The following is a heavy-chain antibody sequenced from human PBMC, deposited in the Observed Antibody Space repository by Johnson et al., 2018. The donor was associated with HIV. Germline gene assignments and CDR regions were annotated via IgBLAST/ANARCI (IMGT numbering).Heavy chain of an antibody. CDR2: ISYEGSNK. D-gene: IGHD6-13*01. CDR1: GSTFSSYP. Sequence: QVQPVESGGGLVQPGGSLRLSRAASGSTFSSYPMHWVRQASGTGRQSVAVISYEGSNKSSADSVKGRFTSSSDNSKTTVYLQMTRLRAGDTAVYYCARGKGAAAAEAFDIWGQGTMITVSS. V-gene: IGHV3-30*14. J-gene: IGHJ3*02. CDR3: ARGKGAAAAEAFDI.